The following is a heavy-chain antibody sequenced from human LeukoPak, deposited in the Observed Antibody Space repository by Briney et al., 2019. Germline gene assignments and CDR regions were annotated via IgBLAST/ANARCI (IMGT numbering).Heavy chain of an antibody. Sequence: GSAVKVSCQASGGTFSSYAISWVRQPPAQGLEGMGGIIPIFGTANYAQKFQGRVTITTDESTSTAYMELSSLRSEDTAVYYCAITYYYDSSGYYAFDYWGQGTLVTVSS. CDR1: GGTFSSYA. V-gene: IGHV1-69*05. J-gene: IGHJ4*02. CDR3: AITYYYDSSGYYAFDY. D-gene: IGHD3-22*01. CDR2: IIPIFGTA.